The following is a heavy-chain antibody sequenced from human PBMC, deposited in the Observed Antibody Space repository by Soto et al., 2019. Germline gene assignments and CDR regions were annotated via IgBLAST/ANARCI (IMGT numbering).Heavy chain of an antibody. D-gene: IGHD3-10*01. CDR2: IAPYNGVT. V-gene: IGHV1-18*01. Sequence: ASVKVSCKASGYTFTTFGITWVRQSPGQGLEWMGWIAPYNGVTNYAQSFQDRFTMTTDTSTRTGYMELRRLRYDDTAVYYCSAGIPLVRGVMSYGMDVWGQGTTVTVSS. CDR1: GYTFTTFG. CDR3: SAGIPLVRGVMSYGMDV. J-gene: IGHJ6*02.